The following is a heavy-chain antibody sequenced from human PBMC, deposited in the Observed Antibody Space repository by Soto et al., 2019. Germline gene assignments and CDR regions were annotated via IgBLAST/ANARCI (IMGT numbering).Heavy chain of an antibody. J-gene: IGHJ4*02. CDR2: ISYDGSNK. Sequence: GGSLRLSCAASGFTFSSYAMHWVRQAPGKGLEWVAVISYDGSNKYYADSVKGRFTIFRDNSKNTLYLQMNSLRAEDTAVYYCARRGGQFDYWGQGTLVTVSS. CDR1: GFTFSSYA. V-gene: IGHV3-30-3*01. CDR3: ARRGGQFDY. D-gene: IGHD3-16*01.